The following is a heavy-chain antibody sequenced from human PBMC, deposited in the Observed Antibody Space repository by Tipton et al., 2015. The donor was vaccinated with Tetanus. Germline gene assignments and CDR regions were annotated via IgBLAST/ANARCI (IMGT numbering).Heavy chain of an antibody. V-gene: IGHV3-33*01. Sequence: SLRLSCAASGFTFSSYGMHWVRQAPGKGLEWVSVIWYDGSERYYADSVKGRFTISRDNSKNTLYLHMNGLRAEDTAVYYCAREADCSGGSCYSGDFDYWGQGTLVTVSS. D-gene: IGHD2-15*01. CDR1: GFTFSSYG. J-gene: IGHJ4*02. CDR2: IWYDGSER. CDR3: AREADCSGGSCYSGDFDY.